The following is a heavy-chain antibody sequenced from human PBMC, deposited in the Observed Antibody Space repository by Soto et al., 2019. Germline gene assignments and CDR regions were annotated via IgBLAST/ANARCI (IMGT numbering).Heavy chain of an antibody. CDR2: IIPIRGIA. CDR1: GGTFSSYT. V-gene: IGHV1-69*02. D-gene: IGHD3-22*01. Sequence: QVQLVQSGAEVKKPGSSVKVSCKASGGTFSSYTISWVRQAPGQGLEWMGRIIPIRGIANYAQKFQGRVTITADKSPRTAYMELSSLRSEDTAVYYCASRYASSDYWGQGTLVTVSS. J-gene: IGHJ4*02. CDR3: ASRYASSDY.